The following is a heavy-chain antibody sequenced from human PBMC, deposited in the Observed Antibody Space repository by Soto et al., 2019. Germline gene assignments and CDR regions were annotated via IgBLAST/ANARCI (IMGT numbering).Heavy chain of an antibody. CDR1: GGTFSSYT. D-gene: IGHD1-26*01. Sequence: QVQLVQSGAEVKKPGSSVKVSCKASGGTFSSYTISWVRQAPGQGLEWMGRIIPILGIANYAQKFQGRVTITADKSTSTAYMELSSLRSEDTAVYYCARHGGSYDYYYGMDVWGQGTTVTVSS. J-gene: IGHJ6*02. CDR2: IIPILGIA. CDR3: ARHGGSYDYYYGMDV. V-gene: IGHV1-69*02.